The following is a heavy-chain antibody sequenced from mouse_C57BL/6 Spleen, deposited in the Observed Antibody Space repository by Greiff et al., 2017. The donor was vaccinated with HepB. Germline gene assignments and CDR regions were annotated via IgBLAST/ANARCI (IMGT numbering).Heavy chain of an antibody. CDR3: AREHGYYAMDY. CDR1: GYSFTGYY. J-gene: IGHJ4*01. V-gene: IGHV1-42*01. CDR2: INPSTGGT. Sequence: VQLQQSGPELVKPGASVKISCKASGYSFTGYYMNWVKQSPEKSLEWIGEINPSTGGTTYNQKFKAKATLTVDKSSSTAYMQLKSLTSEDSAVYYCAREHGYYAMDYWGQGTSVTVSS.